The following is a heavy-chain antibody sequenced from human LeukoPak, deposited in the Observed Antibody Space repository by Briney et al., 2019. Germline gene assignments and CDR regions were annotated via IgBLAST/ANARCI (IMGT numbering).Heavy chain of an antibody. CDR2: IYYSGST. Sequence: SETLSLTCTVSGGSISSYYWSWIRQPPGKGLEWIGYIYYSGSTNYNPSLKSRVTISVDTSKNQFSLKLSSVTAADTAVYYCASGGRIKYYFDYWGRGTLVTVSS. D-gene: IGHD5-12*01. V-gene: IGHV4-59*01. J-gene: IGHJ4*02. CDR3: ASGGRIKYYFDY. CDR1: GGSISSYY.